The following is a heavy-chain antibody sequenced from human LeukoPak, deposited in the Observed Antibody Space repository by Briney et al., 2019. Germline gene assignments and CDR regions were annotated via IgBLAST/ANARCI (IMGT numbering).Heavy chain of an antibody. V-gene: IGHV4-39*01. Sequence: PSETLSLTCTVSGGSISSSSYYWGWIRQPPGKGLEWIGSIYYSGSTYYNPSLKSRVTISVDTSKNQFSLKLSSVTAADTAVYYCARRGYFRGVAYWGQGTLVTVSS. CDR1: GGSISSSSYY. D-gene: IGHD3-10*01. J-gene: IGHJ4*02. CDR2: IYYSGST. CDR3: ARRGYFRGVAY.